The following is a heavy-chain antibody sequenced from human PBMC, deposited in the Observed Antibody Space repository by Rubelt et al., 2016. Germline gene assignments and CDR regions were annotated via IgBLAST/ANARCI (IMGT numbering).Heavy chain of an antibody. J-gene: IGHJ6*02. CDR2: IKQDGSET. D-gene: IGHD2-21*01. CDR1: GFTFGNHW. CDR3: ARAPQVYCAYGVEV. V-gene: IGHV3-7*03. Sequence: EVQLVESGGGLVQPGGSLRLSCAASGFTFGNHWMSWIRQAPGKGLEWVANIKQDGSETKYVDSVKGRFTISRDNAKNSLFLQRSSRRAEDTAVYYCARAPQVYCAYGVEVWGQGTTVTVSS.